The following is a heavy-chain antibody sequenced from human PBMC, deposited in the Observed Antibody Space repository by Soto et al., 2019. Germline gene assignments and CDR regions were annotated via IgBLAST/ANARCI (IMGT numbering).Heavy chain of an antibody. V-gene: IGHV1-46*01. Sequence: ASVKVSCKASGYTFTSYYMHWVRQAPGQGLERMGIINPSGGSTSYAQKFQGRVTMTRDTSTSTVYMELSSLRSEDTAVYYCARDLGIMSGGWFYRIYYYYGMYVWGKRTTVPISS. D-gene: IGHD6-19*01. J-gene: IGHJ6*04. CDR1: GYTFTSYY. CDR3: ARDLGIMSGGWFYRIYYYYGMYV. CDR2: INPSGGST.